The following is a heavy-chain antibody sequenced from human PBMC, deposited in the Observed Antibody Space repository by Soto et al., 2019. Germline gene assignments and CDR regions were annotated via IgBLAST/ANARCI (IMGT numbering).Heavy chain of an antibody. D-gene: IGHD6-6*01. CDR3: ARGRQLAGGWFDP. CDR2: INHSGST. J-gene: IGHJ5*02. Sequence: SETLSLTCAVYGGSFSGYYWSWIRQPPGKGLEWIGEINHSGSTNYNPSLKSRVTISVDTSKNQFSLKLSSVTAADTAVYYCARGRQLAGGWFDPWSQGTLVTVSS. V-gene: IGHV4-34*01. CDR1: GGSFSGYY.